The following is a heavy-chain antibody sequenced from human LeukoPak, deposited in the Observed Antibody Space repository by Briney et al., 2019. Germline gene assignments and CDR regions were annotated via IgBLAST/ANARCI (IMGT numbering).Heavy chain of an antibody. Sequence: GGSLRLSCAASGFTFSSYAMSWVRQAPGKGLEWVSSISSSSSYIYYADSVKGRFTISRDNAKNSLYLQMNSLRAEDTAVYYCARDLRLRYFDWFYMDVWGKGTTVTVSS. V-gene: IGHV3-21*01. CDR1: GFTFSSYA. D-gene: IGHD3-9*01. CDR2: ISSSSSYI. J-gene: IGHJ6*03. CDR3: ARDLRLRYFDWFYMDV.